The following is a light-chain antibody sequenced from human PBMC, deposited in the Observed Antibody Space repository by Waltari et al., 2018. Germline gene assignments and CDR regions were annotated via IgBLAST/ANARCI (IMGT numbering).Light chain of an antibody. J-gene: IGLJ2*01. V-gene: IGLV1-40*01. CDR2: GNS. CDR1: SSNIGAGYD. Sequence: QSVLTQPPSVSGAPGQRVTISCTGSSSNIGAGYDVHWYQQLPGTAPKLLIYGNSNRPSGVPDLFSGSKSGTSASLAITGLQAEDEADYDCQSYDSSLSGSLVFGGGTKLTVL. CDR3: QSYDSSLSGSLV.